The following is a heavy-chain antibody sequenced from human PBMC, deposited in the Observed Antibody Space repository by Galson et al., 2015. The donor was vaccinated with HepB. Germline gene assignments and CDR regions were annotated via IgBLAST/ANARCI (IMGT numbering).Heavy chain of an antibody. CDR2: IDPVDSYT. J-gene: IGHJ3*01. D-gene: IGHD6-19*01. V-gene: IGHV5-10-1*01. CDR1: GYNFTNYW. CDR3: ARQAIGYSSRGDGFDL. Sequence: QSRAEVKKPGESLRISCQGSGYNFTNYWVTWVRQMPGEGLEWMGKIDPVDSYTNYSPSFQGHVTISTDKSISTAYLQWSSLKASDTAMYYCARQAIGYSSRGDGFDLWGQGTLVTLSS.